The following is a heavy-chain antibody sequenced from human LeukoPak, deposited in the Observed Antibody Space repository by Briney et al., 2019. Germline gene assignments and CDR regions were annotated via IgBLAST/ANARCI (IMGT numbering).Heavy chain of an antibody. V-gene: IGHV3-7*01. J-gene: IGHJ4*02. D-gene: IGHD2-2*01. CDR3: AKATVYCSSTSCYEMRY. CDR1: GFTFTNYW. CDR2: IKQDGSEK. Sequence: PGGSLRLSCAASGFTFTNYWMTWVRQAPGKGLEWVANIKQDGSEKYYVDSVKGRFTISRDNAKNSLYLQMNSLRVEDTAVYYCAKATVYCSSTSCYEMRYWGQGTLVTVSS.